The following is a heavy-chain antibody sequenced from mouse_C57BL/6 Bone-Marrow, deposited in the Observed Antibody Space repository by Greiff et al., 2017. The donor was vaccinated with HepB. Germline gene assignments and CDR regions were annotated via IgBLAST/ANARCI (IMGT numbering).Heavy chain of an antibody. V-gene: IGHV1-64*01. CDR2: IHPNSGST. D-gene: IGHD1-1*01. CDR3: AKIYYYGSSYLYWYFDV. J-gene: IGHJ1*03. Sequence: QVQLQQSGAELVKPGASVKLSCKASGYTFTSYWMHWVKQRPGQGLEWIGMIHPNSGSTNYNEKFKSKATLTVDKSSSTAYMQLSSLTSEDSAVYYCAKIYYYGSSYLYWYFDVWGTGTTVTVSS. CDR1: GYTFTSYW.